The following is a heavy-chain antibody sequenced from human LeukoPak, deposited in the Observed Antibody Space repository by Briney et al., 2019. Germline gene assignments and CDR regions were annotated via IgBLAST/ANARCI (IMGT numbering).Heavy chain of an antibody. CDR2: ISYDGSNK. CDR3: ARDGCSSTSCHIHFDY. CDR1: GFTFSSYA. D-gene: IGHD2-2*02. V-gene: IGHV3-30-3*01. Sequence: GGSLRLSCAASGFTFSSYAMHWVRQAPGKGLDWVAVISYDGSNKYYADSVKGRFTISRDNSKNTLYLQMNSLRAEDTAVYYCARDGCSSTSCHIHFDYWGQGTLVTVSS. J-gene: IGHJ4*02.